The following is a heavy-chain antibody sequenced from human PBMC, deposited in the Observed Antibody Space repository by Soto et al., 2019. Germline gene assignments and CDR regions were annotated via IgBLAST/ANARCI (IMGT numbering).Heavy chain of an antibody. CDR2: INWNGGST. CDR1: GFTFDDYG. D-gene: IGHD3-22*01. Sequence: PGGSLRLSCAASGFTFDDYGMSWVRQAPGKGLEWVSGINWNGGSTGYADSVKGRFTISRDNAKNSLYLQMNSLRAEDTALYYCARVCHDSSGYYTRGTYYYGMDVWGQGTTVTVSS. V-gene: IGHV3-20*04. J-gene: IGHJ6*02. CDR3: ARVCHDSSGYYTRGTYYYGMDV.